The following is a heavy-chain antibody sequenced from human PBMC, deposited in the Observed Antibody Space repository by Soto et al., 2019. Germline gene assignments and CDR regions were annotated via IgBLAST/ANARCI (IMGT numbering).Heavy chain of an antibody. CDR3: ARHVGGRDYYYGLDV. V-gene: IGHV5-51*01. CDR2: IHPGDSDV. J-gene: IGHJ6*02. Sequence: GESLKTSCKAPGYTFINYWIAWVRQMPGKGLEWMGIIHPGDSDVRYSPSFQGLVTFSADKSIHTAYAQWTSLKASDTALYYCARHVGGRDYYYGLDVWGQGTTVTVSS. CDR1: GYTFINYW.